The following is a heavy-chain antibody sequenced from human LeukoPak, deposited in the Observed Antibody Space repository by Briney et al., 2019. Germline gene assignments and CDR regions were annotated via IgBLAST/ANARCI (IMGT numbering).Heavy chain of an antibody. Sequence: GGSLRLSCAASGFTFSSYAMSWVRQAPGKGLEWVSAISSSGGSTYYADSVKGRFTISRDNSKNTLYLQMNSLRAEDTAVYYCARDRSWTIDYGSGVDIWGQGTMVTVSS. CDR1: GFTFSSYA. V-gene: IGHV3-23*01. D-gene: IGHD3-10*01. CDR2: ISSSGGST. CDR3: ARDRSWTIDYGSGVDI. J-gene: IGHJ3*02.